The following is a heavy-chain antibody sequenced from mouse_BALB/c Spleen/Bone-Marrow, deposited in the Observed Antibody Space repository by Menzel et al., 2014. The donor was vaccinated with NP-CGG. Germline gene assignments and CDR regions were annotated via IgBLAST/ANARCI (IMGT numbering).Heavy chain of an antibody. Sequence: QAQLQQPGAELVRPGTSVKVSCKASGYAFTNYLIEWVKQRPGQGLEWIGVINPGSGGTNYNEKFKDKATLTADESSSTAYMQLSSLTSDDSAVYFCSRQTATFFDYWGQGTTLTVSS. D-gene: IGHD1-2*01. CDR1: GYAFTNYL. J-gene: IGHJ2*01. CDR2: INPGSGGT. CDR3: SRQTATFFDY. V-gene: IGHV1-54*03.